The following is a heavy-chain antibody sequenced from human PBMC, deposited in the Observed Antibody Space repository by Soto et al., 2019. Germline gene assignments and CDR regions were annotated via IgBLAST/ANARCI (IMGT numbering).Heavy chain of an antibody. J-gene: IGHJ4*02. Sequence: QVQLVESGGGVVQPGTSLRLSXXXXGFLFSRFGMHWVRQAPGKGLEWVAVIVNHGGRKDYADSVRGRFTISRDNSRNTLFLEMSSLRVEDTAIYYCARDDEYDDNGLDYWGQGTLVTVSS. V-gene: IGHV3-33*01. CDR1: GFLFSRFG. CDR3: ARDDEYDDNGLDY. D-gene: IGHD1-1*01. CDR2: IVNHGGRK.